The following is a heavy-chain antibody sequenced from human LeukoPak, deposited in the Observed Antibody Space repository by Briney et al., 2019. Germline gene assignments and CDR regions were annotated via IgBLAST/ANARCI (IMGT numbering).Heavy chain of an antibody. D-gene: IGHD3-16*02. CDR1: GGTFSSYA. CDR2: IIPIFGTA. V-gene: IGHV1-69*13. Sequence: SVKVSCKASGGTFSSYAISWVRQAPGQGLEWMGVIIPIFGTANYAQKFQGRVTITADESTSTAYMELSSLRSEDTAVYYCARDLGDYVWGSYRQGDVDYWGQGTLVTVSS. J-gene: IGHJ4*02. CDR3: ARDLGDYVWGSYRQGDVDY.